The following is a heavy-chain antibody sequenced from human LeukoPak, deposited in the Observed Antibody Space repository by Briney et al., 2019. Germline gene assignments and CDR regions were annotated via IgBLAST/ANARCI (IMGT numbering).Heavy chain of an antibody. V-gene: IGHV3-74*01. CDR3: VRGADTGYSSDS. CDR2: IKTDGSST. J-gene: IGHJ4*02. CDR1: GFTFSSYW. Sequence: GGSLRLSCAASGFTFSSYWMHWVRQVPGKGLMWVSRIKTDGSSTSYADSVKGRFSISRDNAENTLYLQMNSLRVEDTAVYYCVRGADTGYSSDSWGQGTLVTVSS. D-gene: IGHD3-9*01.